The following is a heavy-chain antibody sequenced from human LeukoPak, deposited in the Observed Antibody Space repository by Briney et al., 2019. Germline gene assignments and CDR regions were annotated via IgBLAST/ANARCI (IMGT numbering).Heavy chain of an antibody. V-gene: IGHV3-74*01. CDR1: GFTFSSYFW. CDR2: IKSDGSSS. CDR3: VRDLDLSGYSSFEY. J-gene: IGHJ4*02. D-gene: IGHD4-23*01. Sequence: PGGSLRLSCAASGFTFSSYFWMHWVRQAPGKGLVWVSRIKSDGSSSTYADSLKGRFTISRDSAKNSLYLQMNTLRAEDTAVYYCVRDLDLSGYSSFEYWGQGTLVTVTS.